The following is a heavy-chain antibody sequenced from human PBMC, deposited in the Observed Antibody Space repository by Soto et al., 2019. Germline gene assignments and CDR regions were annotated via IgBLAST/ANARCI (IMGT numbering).Heavy chain of an antibody. V-gene: IGHV5-51*01. CDR2: IYPGDSDT. Sequence: PGESLKISCKGSGYSFTSYWIGWVRQMPGKGLEWMGIIYPGDSDTRYSPSFQGQVTISADKSISTAYLQWSSLKASDTAMYYCARAHQQQLRRKYYSYGMGVWGQGTTVTVSS. D-gene: IGHD6-13*01. CDR3: ARAHQQQLRRKYYSYGMGV. CDR1: GYSFTSYW. J-gene: IGHJ6*02.